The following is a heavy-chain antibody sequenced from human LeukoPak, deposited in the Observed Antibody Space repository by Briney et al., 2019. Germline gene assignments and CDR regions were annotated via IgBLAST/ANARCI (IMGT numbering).Heavy chain of an antibody. CDR1: GFTFSSYD. Sequence: GGSLRLSCAASGFTFSSYDMYWVRQAPGKGLECVASISRQSGASTYYAASVKGRFTISRDNSRSTLYLQMNSLRADDTAVYYCSKKGQDGDYGKPNWGQGTLVTVSS. CDR2: ISRQSGAST. V-gene: IGHV3-23*01. J-gene: IGHJ4*02. CDR3: SKKGQDGDYGKPN. D-gene: IGHD4-17*01.